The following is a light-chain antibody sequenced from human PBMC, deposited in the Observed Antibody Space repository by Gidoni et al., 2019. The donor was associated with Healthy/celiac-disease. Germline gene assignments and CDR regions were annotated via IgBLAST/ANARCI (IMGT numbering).Light chain of an antibody. Sequence: DIKLTQAPSSLPASVGDTVTITCRASHSISSYLNWYQQKPGKAPKLLIYAASSLQSGVPSRFSGSGSGTDFTLTISSLQPEDFATYYCQQSYSTPRTFGQGTKLEIK. V-gene: IGKV1-39*01. CDR1: HSISSY. CDR2: AAS. J-gene: IGKJ2*01. CDR3: QQSYSTPRT.